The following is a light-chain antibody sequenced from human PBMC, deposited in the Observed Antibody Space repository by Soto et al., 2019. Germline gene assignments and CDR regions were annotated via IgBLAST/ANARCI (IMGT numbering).Light chain of an antibody. CDR2: DAS. Sequence: EVVLTQSPATLSLSPGERATLSCRASQSVSSYLAWYQQKLGQAPRLLIYDASIRATGIPARFTGSGSGTDFTLTISSLEPEDFAVYYCQQRTNWPPLTFGGGTTVEIK. CDR1: QSVSSY. CDR3: QQRTNWPPLT. J-gene: IGKJ4*01. V-gene: IGKV3-11*01.